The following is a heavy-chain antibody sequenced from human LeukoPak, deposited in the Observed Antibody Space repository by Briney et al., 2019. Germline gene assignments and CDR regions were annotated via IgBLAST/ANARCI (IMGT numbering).Heavy chain of an antibody. CDR1: GYTFTGYY. Sequence: GASVKVSCKASGYTFTGYYMHWVRQAPGQGLEWMGWINPNSGGTNYAQKFQGRVTMTRDTSISTAYMELSRLRSDDTAVYYCARDQGDLQLWLWSVGLPPQNDAFDIWGQGTMVTVSS. V-gene: IGHV1-2*02. CDR3: ARDQGDLQLWLWSVGLPPQNDAFDI. D-gene: IGHD5-18*01. CDR2: INPNSGGT. J-gene: IGHJ3*02.